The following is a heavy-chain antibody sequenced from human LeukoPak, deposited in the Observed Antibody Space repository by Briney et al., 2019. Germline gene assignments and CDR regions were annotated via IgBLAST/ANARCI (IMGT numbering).Heavy chain of an antibody. Sequence: GGSLRLSCAASGFTFSSYSVNWVRQAPGKGLEWVSSISSSSSYIYYADSVKGQFTISRDNAKNSLYLQMNSLRAEDTAVYYCAREVWNNPAPFDYWGQGTLVTVSS. CDR2: ISSSSSYI. D-gene: IGHD1/OR15-1a*01. J-gene: IGHJ4*02. CDR3: AREVWNNPAPFDY. CDR1: GFTFSSYS. V-gene: IGHV3-21*01.